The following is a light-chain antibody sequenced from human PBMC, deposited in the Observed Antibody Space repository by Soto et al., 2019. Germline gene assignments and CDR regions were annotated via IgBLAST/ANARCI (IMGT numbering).Light chain of an antibody. Sequence: QSVLTQPPSASGSPGQSVTISCTGTSSDVGGYNYVSWYQQHPGKAPKLMIYEASKRPSGVPDRFSGSKSGNTASLTGSGLQAEDEADYYCSSYAGSNNLVFGGGTKLTVL. V-gene: IGLV2-8*01. J-gene: IGLJ3*02. CDR2: EAS. CDR3: SSYAGSNNLV. CDR1: SSDVGGYNY.